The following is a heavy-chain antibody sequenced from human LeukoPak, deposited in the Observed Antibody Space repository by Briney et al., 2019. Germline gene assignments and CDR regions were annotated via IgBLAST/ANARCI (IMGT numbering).Heavy chain of an antibody. Sequence: GASVKVSCKASGYTFTTYYIHWVRQAPGRGLEWMGIINPSGGDTNYAQKYQGRVTVTRDTSTSAVYMELSSLRSEDTAVYYCAALYCGGDCSQVMQEGDYGMDVWGQGTTVTVSS. J-gene: IGHJ6*02. CDR2: INPSGGDT. D-gene: IGHD2-21*02. CDR1: GYTFTTYY. CDR3: AALYCGGDCSQVMQEGDYGMDV. V-gene: IGHV1-46*01.